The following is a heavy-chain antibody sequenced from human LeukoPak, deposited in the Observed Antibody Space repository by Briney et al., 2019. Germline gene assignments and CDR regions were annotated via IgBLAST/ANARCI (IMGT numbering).Heavy chain of an antibody. Sequence: ASGYTFTSXYXXXVRXAPGXGXEWMGIINPSGGSTSYAQKFQGRVTMTRDTSTSTVYMELSSLRSEDTAVYYCARCHRGGSCRWGQGTLVTVSS. CDR3: ARCHRGGSCR. CDR2: INPSGGST. CDR1: GYTFTSXY. V-gene: IGHV1-46*01. D-gene: IGHD2-15*01. J-gene: IGHJ4*02.